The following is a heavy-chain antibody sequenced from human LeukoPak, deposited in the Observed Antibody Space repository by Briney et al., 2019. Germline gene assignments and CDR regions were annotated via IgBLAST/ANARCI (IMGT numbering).Heavy chain of an antibody. CDR2: IYYSGST. D-gene: IGHD2-2*01. V-gene: IGHV4-59*01. CDR3: ARVYCSSTSCSLRGYHFYYMDV. J-gene: IGHJ6*03. CDR1: GGSMSYFY. Sequence: SETLSLTCTVSGGSMSYFYWSWIRRPPGKGLEWIGYIYYSGSTSYNPSLKSRVSISVDTSKNQFSLKLSSVTAADTAVYYCARVYCSSTSCSLRGYHFYYMDVWGKGTTVTVSS.